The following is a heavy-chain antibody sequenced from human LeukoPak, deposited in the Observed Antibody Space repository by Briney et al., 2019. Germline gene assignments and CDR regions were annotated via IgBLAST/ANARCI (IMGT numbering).Heavy chain of an antibody. D-gene: IGHD2-2*01. CDR2: INPNSGTT. V-gene: IGHV1-2*02. Sequence: ASVKVSCKASGYTFTDYYLHWVRQAPGQGLEWMGWINPNSGTTNYAQKFQGRVTMTRDTSISTAYMELNRLRSDDTAMYYCARATYHDYWGQGTLVTVSS. CDR1: GYTFTDYY. J-gene: IGHJ4*02. CDR3: ARATYHDY.